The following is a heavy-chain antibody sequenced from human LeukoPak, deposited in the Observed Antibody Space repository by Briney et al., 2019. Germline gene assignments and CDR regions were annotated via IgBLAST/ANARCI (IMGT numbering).Heavy chain of an antibody. Sequence: GGSLRLSCAASGFTFSSYWMSWVRQAPGKGLEWVANIKQDGSEKYYVDSVKGRFTISRDNAKNSLYLQMNSLRAEDTAVYYCARDTALYSSSSGRLDYWGQGTLVTVSS. V-gene: IGHV3-7*01. CDR3: ARDTALYSSSSGRLDY. J-gene: IGHJ4*02. D-gene: IGHD6-6*01. CDR2: IKQDGSEK. CDR1: GFTFSSYW.